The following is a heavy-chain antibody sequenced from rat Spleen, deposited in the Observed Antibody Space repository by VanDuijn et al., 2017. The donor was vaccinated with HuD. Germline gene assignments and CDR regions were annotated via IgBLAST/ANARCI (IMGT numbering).Heavy chain of an antibody. J-gene: IGHJ3*01. Sequence: QVQLKESGPGLVQPSQTLSLSCTVAGFSLTTYNVHWLRQPPGKSLEWIGVIWNTGATRYISALKSRLSISKDTSKRQVFLKMNSLQTEDTATYYCARAHTTGIRDWLAYWGQGTLVTVSS. CDR2: IWNTGAT. CDR1: GFSLTTYN. D-gene: IGHD1-9*01. V-gene: IGHV2-41*01. CDR3: ARAHTTGIRDWLAY.